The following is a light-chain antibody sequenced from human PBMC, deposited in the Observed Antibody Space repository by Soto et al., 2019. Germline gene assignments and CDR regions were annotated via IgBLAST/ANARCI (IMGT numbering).Light chain of an antibody. CDR1: PSVSYY. V-gene: IGKV3-20*01. J-gene: IGKJ1*01. Sequence: MVMPQSPNSRAFPLGGRATINCRSSPSVSYYLAWYQQKPGQAPRLLIYGASSRATGIPDRFSGSGSGTDFTLTISRLEPEDFAVYYCQQYGSSPQTFGQGTKVDIK. CDR3: QQYGSSPQT. CDR2: GAS.